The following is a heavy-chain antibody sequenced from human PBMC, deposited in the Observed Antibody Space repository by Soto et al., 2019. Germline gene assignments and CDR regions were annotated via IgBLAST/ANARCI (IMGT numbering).Heavy chain of an antibody. CDR2: ISDTIGAT. D-gene: IGHD6-19*01. Sequence: EVKLLESGGGLVQPGGSLKLSCAASGFIFSAYAMSWVRHAPGKGLEWVSTISDTIGATDYADSVKGRFTISRDISMNTLYLEMNNLRAEDTAMYYCAKAQWLLGGAYFDSWGQGALVTVSS. V-gene: IGHV3-23*01. CDR3: AKAQWLLGGAYFDS. CDR1: GFIFSAYA. J-gene: IGHJ4*02.